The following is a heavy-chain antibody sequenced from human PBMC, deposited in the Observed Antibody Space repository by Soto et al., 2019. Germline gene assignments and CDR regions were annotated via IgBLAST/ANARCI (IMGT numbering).Heavy chain of an antibody. V-gene: IGHV1-46*03. CDR3: GREKGLRPGGGGTEPLDI. D-gene: IGHD5-12*01. Sequence: QVQLVQSGAEVKKPGASVKISCKASGYSFTSQYVHWVRQAPGQGLEWMGIINPNGGSTTYAQKFQGRGAMAGETSPDTVSRGLGRLTSGDTGVFYCGREKGLRPGGGGTEPLDIWGQGTMVTVAS. CDR2: INPNGGST. J-gene: IGHJ3*02. CDR1: GYSFTSQY.